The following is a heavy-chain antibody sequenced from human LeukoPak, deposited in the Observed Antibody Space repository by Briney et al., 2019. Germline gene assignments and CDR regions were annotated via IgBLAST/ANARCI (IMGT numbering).Heavy chain of an antibody. D-gene: IGHD2-15*01. V-gene: IGHV3-23*01. J-gene: IGHJ4*02. CDR1: GFTFSSYA. Sequence: PGGSLRLSCAASGFTFSSYAMSWVRQAPGKGLEWVSAISGSGGSTYYADSVKGRFTISRDNSKNTLYLHMNSLRAEDTAVYYCAKGSGVVVVAAITFDYWGQGTLVTVSS. CDR2: ISGSGGST. CDR3: AKGSGVVVVAAITFDY.